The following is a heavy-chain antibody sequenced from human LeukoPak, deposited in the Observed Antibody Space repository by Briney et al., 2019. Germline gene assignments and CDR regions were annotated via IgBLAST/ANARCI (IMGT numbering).Heavy chain of an antibody. D-gene: IGHD7-27*01. CDR3: AMKILTGDYGAFDI. J-gene: IGHJ3*02. Sequence: SETLSLTCTVSGGSISSYYWSWIRQPPGKGLEWIGYIYYSGSTNYSPSLKSRVTISVDTSKNQFSLKLSSVTAADTAVYYCAMKILTGDYGAFDIWGQGTMVTVSS. CDR2: IYYSGST. V-gene: IGHV4-59*01. CDR1: GGSISSYY.